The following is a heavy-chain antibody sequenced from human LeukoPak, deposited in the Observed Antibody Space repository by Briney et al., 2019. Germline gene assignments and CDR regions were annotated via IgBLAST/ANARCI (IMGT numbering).Heavy chain of an antibody. J-gene: IGHJ6*02. CDR1: GFTFSSYW. CDR2: ISYDGSNK. D-gene: IGHD2-2*01. CDR3: ARDSHYCSSTSCYVRLGYYYGMDV. Sequence: GGSLRLSCAASGFTFSSYWMHWVRQAPGKGLEWVAVISYDGSNKYYADSVKGRFTISRDNSKNTLYLQMNSLRAEDTAVYYCARDSHYCSSTSCYVRLGYYYGMDVWGQGTTVTVSS. V-gene: IGHV3-30*03.